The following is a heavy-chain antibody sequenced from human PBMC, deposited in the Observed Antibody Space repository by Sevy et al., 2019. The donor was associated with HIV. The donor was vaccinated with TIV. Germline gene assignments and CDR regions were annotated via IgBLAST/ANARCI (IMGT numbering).Heavy chain of an antibody. CDR1: GYNITSYW. Sequence: GESLKISCKGSGYNITSYWIGWVRQMPGKGLEWMGIINPGDSDTRYIPSFQGQVTISVDKSINTAYLQWSSLKASDTAMYYCARQWSSSADYWGQRTLVTVSS. CDR2: INPGDSDT. D-gene: IGHD6-6*01. CDR3: ARQWSSSADY. J-gene: IGHJ4*02. V-gene: IGHV5-51*01.